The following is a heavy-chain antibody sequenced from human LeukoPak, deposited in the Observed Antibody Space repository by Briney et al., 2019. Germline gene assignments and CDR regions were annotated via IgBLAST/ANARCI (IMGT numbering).Heavy chain of an antibody. V-gene: IGHV4-34*01. Sequence: SETLSLTCAVYGGSFSGYYWSWIRQPPGKGLEWIGEINHSGSTNYNPSLNSRVTISVDTSKNQFSLKLSSVTAADTAVYYCARVRWRYFDLWGRGTLVTVSS. CDR3: ARVRWRYFDL. CDR2: INHSGST. D-gene: IGHD4-23*01. J-gene: IGHJ2*01. CDR1: GGSFSGYY.